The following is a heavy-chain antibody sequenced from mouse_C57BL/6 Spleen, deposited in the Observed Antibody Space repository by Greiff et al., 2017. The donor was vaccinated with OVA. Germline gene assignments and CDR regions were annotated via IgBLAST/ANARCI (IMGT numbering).Heavy chain of an antibody. J-gene: IGHJ2*01. CDR3: ARSDYFDY. Sequence: VKLMESGPELVKPGASVKISCKASGYAFSSSWMNWVKQRPGKGLEWIGRIYPGDGDTNYNGKFKGKATLTADKSSSTAYMQLSSLTSEDSAVYFCARSDYFDYWGQGTTLTVSS. CDR1: GYAFSSSW. CDR2: IYPGDGDT. V-gene: IGHV1-82*01.